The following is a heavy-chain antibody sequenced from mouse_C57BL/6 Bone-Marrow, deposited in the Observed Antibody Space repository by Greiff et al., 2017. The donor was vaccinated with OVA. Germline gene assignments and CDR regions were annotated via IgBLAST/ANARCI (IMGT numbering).Heavy chain of an antibody. CDR1: GYTFTSYW. Sequence: QVQLQQPGAELVKPGASVKVSCKASGYTFTSYWMHWVKQRPGQGLEWIGRIHPSDSDTNYNQKFKGKATLTVDKSSSTAYMLLSSLTSEDSAVYYCAIYGSQHPYWYFDVWGTGTTVTVAS. CDR3: AIYGSQHPYWYFDV. V-gene: IGHV1-74*01. D-gene: IGHD1-1*01. J-gene: IGHJ1*03. CDR2: IHPSDSDT.